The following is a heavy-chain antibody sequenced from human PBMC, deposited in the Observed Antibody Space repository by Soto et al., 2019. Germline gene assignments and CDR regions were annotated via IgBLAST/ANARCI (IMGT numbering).Heavy chain of an antibody. CDR2: ISASGSSV. V-gene: IGHV3-23*01. CDR3: AKDYYDDGTGLFFDS. CDR1: GFSLGRYA. D-gene: IGHD3-22*01. Sequence: EVQLLESGGALVQPGGSLRLSCEASGFSLGRYAMSWVRQAPGKGLEWISVISASGSSVSYADSVKGRFTISKDNSENTLFLQVNSLRVEDTAVYYCAKDYYDDGTGLFFDSWGQGTLVTVSS. J-gene: IGHJ4*02.